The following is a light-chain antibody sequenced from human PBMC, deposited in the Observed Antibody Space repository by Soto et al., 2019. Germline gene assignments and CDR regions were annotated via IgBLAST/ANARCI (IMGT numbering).Light chain of an antibody. J-gene: IGKJ1*01. Sequence: EIVLTQSPGTLSLSPGERATLSCRASQSVTSTHLAWDQQKPGQAPRLRIYGASSRATGIPDRFSGSGSGTGFTLTISRLEPEDLAVYYCQQCGSSPWTFGQGTKVEIK. CDR1: QSVTSTH. CDR3: QQCGSSPWT. V-gene: IGKV3-20*01. CDR2: GAS.